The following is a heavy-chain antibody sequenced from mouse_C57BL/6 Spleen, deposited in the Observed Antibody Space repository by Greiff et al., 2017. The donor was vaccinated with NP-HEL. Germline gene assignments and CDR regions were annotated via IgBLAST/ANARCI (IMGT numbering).Heavy chain of an antibody. CDR1: GYTFTSYW. CDR2: IYPGSGSI. CDR3: ARAPYYYGSSYDY. Sequence: VQLQQPGAELVKPGASVKMSCKASGYTFTSYWITWVKQRPGQGLEWIGDIYPGSGSINYNEKFKSKATLTVDTSSSTAYMQLSSLTSKDSAVYFCARAPYYYGSSYDYWGQGTTLTVSS. V-gene: IGHV1-55*01. D-gene: IGHD1-1*01. J-gene: IGHJ2*01.